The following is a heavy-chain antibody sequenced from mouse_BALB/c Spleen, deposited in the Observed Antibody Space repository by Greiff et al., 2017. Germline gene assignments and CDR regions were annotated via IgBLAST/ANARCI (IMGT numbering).Heavy chain of an antibody. V-gene: IGHV1-4*01. CDR1: GYTFTSYT. CDR2: INPSSGYT. D-gene: IGHD2-4*01. CDR3: ASNDYVGAWFAY. J-gene: IGHJ3*01. Sequence: QVQLQQSGAELARPGASVKMSCKASGYTFTSYTMHWVKQRPGQGLEWIGYINPSSGYTNYNQKFKDKATLTADKSSSTAYMQLSSLTSEDSAVYYGASNDYVGAWFAYWGEGTLVTVSA.